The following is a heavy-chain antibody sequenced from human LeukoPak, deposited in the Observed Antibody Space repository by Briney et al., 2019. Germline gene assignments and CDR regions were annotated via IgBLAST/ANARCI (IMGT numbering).Heavy chain of an antibody. Sequence: GGSLRLSCAASGFTFRTYGMHWVRQAPGKGLEWVTFIPSDGSKKYYADSVKGRFTISRDNSKNTLCLQMNSLRAEDTAVYYCAKDPVAGSKGGGADFDYWGQGTLVTVSS. J-gene: IGHJ4*02. CDR2: IPSDGSKK. V-gene: IGHV3-30*02. D-gene: IGHD6-19*01. CDR1: GFTFRTYG. CDR3: AKDPVAGSKGGGADFDY.